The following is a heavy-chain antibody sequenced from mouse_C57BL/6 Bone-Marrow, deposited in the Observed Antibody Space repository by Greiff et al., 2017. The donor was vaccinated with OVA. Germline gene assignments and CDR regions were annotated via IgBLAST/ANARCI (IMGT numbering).Heavy chain of an antibody. CDR2: ISGGGGNT. CDR3: ARQRIYYYGSSPGWFAY. D-gene: IGHD1-1*01. CDR1: GFTFSSYT. J-gene: IGHJ3*01. Sequence: EVHLVESGGGLVKPGGSLKLSCAASGFTFSSYTMSWVRQNPEKRLEWVATISGGGGNTYYPDSVKGRFTISRDNAKNTLYLQMSSLRSEDTALYYCARQRIYYYGSSPGWFAYWGQGTLVTVSA. V-gene: IGHV5-9*01.